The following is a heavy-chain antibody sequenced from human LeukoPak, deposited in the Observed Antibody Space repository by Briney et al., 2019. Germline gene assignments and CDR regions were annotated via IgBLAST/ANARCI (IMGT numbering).Heavy chain of an antibody. J-gene: IGHJ6*02. CDR3: ARDQPRLGDYARDSGYGMDV. CDR1: GGSISSGGYY. V-gene: IGHV4-31*03. Sequence: PSETPSLTCTVSGGSISSGGYYWSWIRQHPGKGLEWIGYIYYSGSTYYNPSLKSRVTISVDTSKNQFSLKLSSVTAADTAVYYCARDQPRLGDYARDSGYGMDVWGQGTTVTVSS. CDR2: IYYSGST. D-gene: IGHD4-17*01.